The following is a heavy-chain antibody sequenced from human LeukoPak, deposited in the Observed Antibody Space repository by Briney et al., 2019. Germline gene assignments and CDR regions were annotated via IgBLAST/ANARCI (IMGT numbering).Heavy chain of an antibody. V-gene: IGHV3-53*01. CDR3: ARGWPTQWLAPNFDY. Sequence: QPRGSLRLSCAASGFTVSSNYMSWVRQAPGKGLEWVSVIYSGGSTYYADSVKGRFTISRDNSKNTLYLQMNSLRAEDTAVYYCARGWPTQWLAPNFDYWGQGTLVTVSS. J-gene: IGHJ4*02. CDR1: GFTVSSNY. CDR2: IYSGGST. D-gene: IGHD6-19*01.